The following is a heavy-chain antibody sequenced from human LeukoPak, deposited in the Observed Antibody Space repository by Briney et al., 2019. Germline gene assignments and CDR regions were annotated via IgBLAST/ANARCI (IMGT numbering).Heavy chain of an antibody. Sequence: ASVKVSCKASGYTFTSYAMHWVRQAPGQRLEWMGWINAGNGNTKYSQEFQGRVTITRDTSASTAYMELSSLRSEDTAVYYCARATAIRYYFDYWGQGTLVTVSS. V-gene: IGHV1-3*01. CDR1: GYTFTSYA. CDR3: ARATAIRYYFDY. CDR2: INAGNGNT. D-gene: IGHD2-2*02. J-gene: IGHJ4*02.